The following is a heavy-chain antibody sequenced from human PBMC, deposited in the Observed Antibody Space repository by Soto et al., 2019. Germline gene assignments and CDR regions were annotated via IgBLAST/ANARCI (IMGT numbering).Heavy chain of an antibody. J-gene: IGHJ4*02. CDR3: TRGVTPYFDC. CDR1: DLTFSNDG. D-gene: IGHD2-21*02. Sequence: QMQLVESGGGVVQPGRSLRLSCVASDLTFSNDGMVWVRQAPGKGLEWVTTTSPGGRNEHYADSVQDGFTVSRDNSMYRLYLQMDSLRDEDTADYYCTRGVTPYFDCWVQGTLVTVSS. V-gene: IGHV3-30*04. CDR2: TSPGGRNE.